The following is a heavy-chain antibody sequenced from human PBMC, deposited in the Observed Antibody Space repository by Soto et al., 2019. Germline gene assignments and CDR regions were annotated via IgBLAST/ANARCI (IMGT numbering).Heavy chain of an antibody. CDR2: MQPSTGRT. CDR3: ARGVSAGVDY. CDR1: GYSFTSLD. D-gene: IGHD1-26*01. Sequence: QVQLVQSGAEVREPGASVKVSCKASGYSFTSLDINWVRQTAGQGLEWMGWMQPSTGRTGYAQKFQGRVTMTRDTSINTAYMELTTLTSDATVFYYCARGVSAGVDYWGQGTLVTVSS. J-gene: IGHJ4*02. V-gene: IGHV1-8*01.